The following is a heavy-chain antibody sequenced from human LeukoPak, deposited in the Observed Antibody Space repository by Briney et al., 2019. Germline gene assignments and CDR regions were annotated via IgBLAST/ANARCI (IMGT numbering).Heavy chain of an antibody. J-gene: IGHJ6*03. CDR1: GFTVSSNS. Sequence: GGSLRLSCTVSGFTVSSNSMSWVRQAPGKGLEWVSFIYSDNTHYSDSVKGRFTISRDNSKNTLYLQMNSLRAEDTAVYYCAKAAGYSSGGNYYYMDVWGKGTTVTISS. D-gene: IGHD6-19*01. V-gene: IGHV3-53*01. CDR2: IYSDNT. CDR3: AKAAGYSSGGNYYYMDV.